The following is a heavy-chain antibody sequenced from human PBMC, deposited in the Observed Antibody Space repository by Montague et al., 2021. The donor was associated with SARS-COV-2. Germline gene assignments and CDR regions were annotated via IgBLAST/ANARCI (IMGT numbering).Heavy chain of an antibody. J-gene: IGHJ4*02. CDR3: AHRLPAVAAFDY. D-gene: IGHD6-6*01. V-gene: IGHV2-5*02. CDR2: IYWDDDK. CDR1: GFSLSTRTVG. Sequence: PALVKPTQTLTLTCTFSGFSLSTRTVGVGWICQPPGKALEWLALIYWDDDKRYSPSLKSRLTITKVTSKNQAVLTMTNMDPVDTATYYCAHRLPAVAAFDYWGQGTLVTVSS.